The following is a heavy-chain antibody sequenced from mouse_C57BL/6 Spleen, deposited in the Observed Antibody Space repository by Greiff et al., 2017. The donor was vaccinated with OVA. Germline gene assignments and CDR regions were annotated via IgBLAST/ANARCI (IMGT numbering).Heavy chain of an antibody. CDR3: TSWGYGSSYGYFDV. J-gene: IGHJ1*03. Sequence: LVESGAELVRPGASVTLSCKASGYTFTDYEMHWVKQTPVHGLEWIGAIDPETGGTAYNQKFKGKAILTADKSSSTAYMELRGLTSEDSAVYYCTSWGYGSSYGYFDVWGTGTTVTVSS. V-gene: IGHV1-15*01. CDR2: IDPETGGT. D-gene: IGHD1-1*01. CDR1: GYTFTDYE.